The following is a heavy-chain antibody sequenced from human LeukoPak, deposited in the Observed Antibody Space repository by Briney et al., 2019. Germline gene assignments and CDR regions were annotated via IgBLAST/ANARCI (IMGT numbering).Heavy chain of an antibody. V-gene: IGHV3-21*04. CDR2: ISSTSRSYI. CDR1: GFTFSSYN. Sequence: PGGSLRLSCAASGFTFSSYNMNWVRQAPGKGLEWVSSISSTSRSYIYYADSVKGRFTISRDNAKNSLYLQMNSLRAEDTAVYYCARDRMDKFEYWGQGTLVTVSS. J-gene: IGHJ4*02. CDR3: ARDRMDKFEY. D-gene: IGHD2-8*01.